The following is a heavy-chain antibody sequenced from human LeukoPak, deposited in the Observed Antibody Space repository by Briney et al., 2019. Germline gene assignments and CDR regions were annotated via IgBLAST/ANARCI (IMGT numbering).Heavy chain of an antibody. CDR3: ARRRPYYYDSPFLHAFDI. CDR1: GGSISSYY. CDR2: IYYSGST. Sequence: SETLSLTCTVSGGSISSYYWSWIRQPPGKGLEWIGYIYYSGSTNYNPSLKSRVTISVDTSKNQFSLKLSSVTPADTAVYYCARRRPYYYDSPFLHAFDIWGQGTMVTVSS. D-gene: IGHD3-22*01. V-gene: IGHV4-59*08. J-gene: IGHJ3*02.